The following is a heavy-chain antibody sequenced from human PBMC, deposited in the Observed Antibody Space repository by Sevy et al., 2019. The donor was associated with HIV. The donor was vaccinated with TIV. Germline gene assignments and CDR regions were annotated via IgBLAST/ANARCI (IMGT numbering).Heavy chain of an antibody. D-gene: IGHD3-9*01. J-gene: IGHJ5*01. V-gene: IGHV3-15*01. CDR2: IKSKRDGGTR. Sequence: GGSLRLSCAASGLTVSNAWMNWVRQAPGKGLEWVGRIKSKRDGGTRDLAAPVKGRVRISRDASRNTVSLEISSLKIEDTGMYYCAAGLGKSDFDSWGQGTLVTVSS. CDR3: AAGLGKSDFDS. CDR1: GLTVSNAW.